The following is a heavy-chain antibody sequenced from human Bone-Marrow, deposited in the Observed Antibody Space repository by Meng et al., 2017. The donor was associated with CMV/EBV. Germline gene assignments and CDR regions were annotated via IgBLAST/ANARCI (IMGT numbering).Heavy chain of an antibody. Sequence: GESLKISCAASGFTFSSYWMHWVRQAPGKGLVWVSRINSDGSSTSYADSVKGRFTISRDNAKNTLYLQMNSLRAEDTAVYYCAKDPVVPAARGSNWFDPWGQGTLVTVSS. V-gene: IGHV3-74*01. D-gene: IGHD2-2*01. CDR2: INSDGSST. CDR1: GFTFSSYW. J-gene: IGHJ5*02. CDR3: AKDPVVPAARGSNWFDP.